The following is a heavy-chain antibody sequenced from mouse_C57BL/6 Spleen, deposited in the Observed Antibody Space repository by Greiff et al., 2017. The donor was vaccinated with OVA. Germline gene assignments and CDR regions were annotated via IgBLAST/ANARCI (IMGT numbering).Heavy chain of an antibody. D-gene: IGHD2-5*01. J-gene: IGHJ4*01. Sequence: EVQLQQSGPELVKPGASVKIPCKASGYTFTDYNMDWVKQSHGKSLEWIGDINPNNGGTIYNQKFKGKATLTVDKSSSTAYMELRSLTSEDTAVYYCARHSNYDYAMDYWGQGTSVTVSS. CDR2: INPNNGGT. CDR1: GYTFTDYN. V-gene: IGHV1-18*01. CDR3: ARHSNYDYAMDY.